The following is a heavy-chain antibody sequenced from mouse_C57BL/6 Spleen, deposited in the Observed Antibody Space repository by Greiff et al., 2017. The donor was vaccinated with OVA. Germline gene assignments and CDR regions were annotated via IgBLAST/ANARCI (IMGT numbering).Heavy chain of an antibody. CDR3: ARYGSRGAMDY. V-gene: IGHV1-42*01. D-gene: IGHD3-1*01. J-gene: IGHJ4*01. Sequence: VQLQQSGPELVKPGASVKISCKASGYSFTGYYMNWVKQSPEKSLEWIGEINPSTGGTTYNQKFKAKATLTVDKSSSTAYMQLKSLTSEDSAVYYCARYGSRGAMDYWGQGTSVTVSS. CDR1: GYSFTGYY. CDR2: INPSTGGT.